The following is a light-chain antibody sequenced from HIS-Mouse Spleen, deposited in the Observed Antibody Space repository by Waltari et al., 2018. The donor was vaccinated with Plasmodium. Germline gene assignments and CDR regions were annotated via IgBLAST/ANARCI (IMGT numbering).Light chain of an antibody. CDR3: QQYNSYYT. CDR2: KAS. Sequence: DIHMTRPPAPRPASVGDRPPFTSRPSQSFSSWLAWYQQKPGTAPKLLSYKASSLESGVPSRFSGSGSGTEFTLTISSLQPDDFATYYCQQYNSYYTFGQGTKLEIK. J-gene: IGKJ2*01. V-gene: IGKV1-5*03. CDR1: QSFSSW.